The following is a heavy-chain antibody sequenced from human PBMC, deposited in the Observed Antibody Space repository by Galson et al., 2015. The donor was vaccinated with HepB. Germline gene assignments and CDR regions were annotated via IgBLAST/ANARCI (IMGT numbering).Heavy chain of an antibody. J-gene: IGHJ6*02. CDR1: GYTFTSYD. CDR2: MNPNSGNT. D-gene: IGHD3-9*01. Sequence: SVKVSCKASGYTFTSYDINWVRQATGQGLEWMGWMNPNSGNTGYAQKFQGRVTMTRNTSISTAYMELSSLRSEDTAVYYCARTPTQYFDWLLSRSYGMDVWGQGTTVTVSS. CDR3: ARTPTQYFDWLLSRSYGMDV. V-gene: IGHV1-8*01.